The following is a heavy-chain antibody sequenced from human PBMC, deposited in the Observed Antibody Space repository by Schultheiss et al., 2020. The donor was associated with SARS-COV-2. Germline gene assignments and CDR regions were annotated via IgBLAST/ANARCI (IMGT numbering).Heavy chain of an antibody. J-gene: IGHJ6*03. CDR3: ARGNPVTTYYYYYYMDV. V-gene: IGHV3-30*04. CDR1: GFTFSSYA. Sequence: GGSLRLSCAASGFTFSSYAMHWVRQAPGKGLEWVAVISYDGSNKYYADSVKGRFTISRDNSKNTLYLQMNSLRAEDTAVYYCARGNPVTTYYYYYYMDVWGKGTTVTVSS. CDR2: ISYDGSNK. D-gene: IGHD4-11*01.